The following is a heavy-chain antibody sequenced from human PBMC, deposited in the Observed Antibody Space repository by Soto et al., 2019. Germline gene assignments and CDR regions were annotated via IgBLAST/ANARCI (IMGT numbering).Heavy chain of an antibody. CDR1: GFTFSSYA. V-gene: IGHV3-30-3*01. Sequence: GGSLRLSCAASGFTFSSYAMHWVRQAPGKGLEWVAVISYDGSNKYYADSVKGRFTISRDNSKNTLYLQMNSLRAEDTAVYYCARSVGWRAARLDYWGQGTLVTVSS. CDR3: ARSVGWRAARLDY. CDR2: ISYDGSNK. J-gene: IGHJ4*02. D-gene: IGHD6-6*01.